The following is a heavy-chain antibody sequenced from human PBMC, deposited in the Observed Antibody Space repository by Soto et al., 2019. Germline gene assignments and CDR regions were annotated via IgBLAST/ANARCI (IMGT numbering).Heavy chain of an antibody. Sequence: QLQLQESGPGLVKPSETLSLTCSVSGGSISSRTFWWAWIRQPPGKGLAWIGDMYYSGSSYSSPSLKTRVTLSVDPSKNQLSLKLNSVTAADTAVYYCARHPRDYYKYGGSGIFDYWGQGTLVTVSS. CDR3: ARHPRDYYKYGGSGIFDY. J-gene: IGHJ4*02. V-gene: IGHV4-39*01. CDR1: GGSISSRTFW. CDR2: MYYSGSS. D-gene: IGHD3-22*01.